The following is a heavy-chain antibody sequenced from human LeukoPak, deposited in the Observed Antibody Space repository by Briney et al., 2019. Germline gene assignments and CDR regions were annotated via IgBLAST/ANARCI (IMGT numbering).Heavy chain of an antibody. D-gene: IGHD3-22*01. CDR1: GFTFSAYS. Sequence: PGGSLRLSCAASGFTFSAYSMNWVRQAPGRGLEWVSAISSSSRSIYNADSVKGRFTISRDNAKRSLYLQMNSLRAEDTAVYYCARDRDDDSNSSIDDAFDIWGQGTMVTVSS. J-gene: IGHJ3*02. CDR3: ARDRDDDSNSSIDDAFDI. V-gene: IGHV3-21*01. CDR2: ISSSSRSI.